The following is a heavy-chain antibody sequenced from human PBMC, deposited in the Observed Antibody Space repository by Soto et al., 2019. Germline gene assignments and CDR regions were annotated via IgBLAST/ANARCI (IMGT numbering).Heavy chain of an antibody. V-gene: IGHV3-9*01. Sequence: GGSLRLSCAASGFTFDDYAMHWVRQAPGKGLEWVSGISWNSGSIGYADSVKGRFTISRDNAKNSLYLQMNSLRAEDTALYYCAKDRSPRLGEYFQHWGQGTLVTVSS. CDR1: GFTFDDYA. D-gene: IGHD6-25*01. CDR3: AKDRSPRLGEYFQH. J-gene: IGHJ1*01. CDR2: ISWNSGSI.